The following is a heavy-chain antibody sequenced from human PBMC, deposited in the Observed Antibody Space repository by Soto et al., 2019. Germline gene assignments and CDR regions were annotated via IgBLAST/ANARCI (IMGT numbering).Heavy chain of an antibody. Sequence: SETLSLTCTVSGGSISSSSYYWGWIRQPPGKGLEWIGSIYYSGSTYYNPSLKSRVTISVDTSKNQFSLKLSSATAADTAVYYCARVGPPNNWFDPWGQGTLVTVSS. V-gene: IGHV4-39*01. D-gene: IGHD2-15*01. J-gene: IGHJ5*02. CDR2: IYYSGST. CDR1: GGSISSSSYY. CDR3: ARVGPPNNWFDP.